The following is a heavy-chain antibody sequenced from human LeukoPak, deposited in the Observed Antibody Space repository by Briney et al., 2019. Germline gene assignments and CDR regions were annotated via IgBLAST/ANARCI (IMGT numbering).Heavy chain of an antibody. Sequence: SETLSLTCAVYGGSFSGYYWSWIRQPPGKGLEWIGEINHSGSTNYNPSLKSRVTISVDTSKNQFSLKLSSVTAADTAVYYCARGGGKNTAMASPWAQGTLVTVSS. J-gene: IGHJ5*02. CDR2: INHSGST. V-gene: IGHV4-34*01. CDR3: ARGGGKNTAMASP. CDR1: GGSFSGYY. D-gene: IGHD5-18*01.